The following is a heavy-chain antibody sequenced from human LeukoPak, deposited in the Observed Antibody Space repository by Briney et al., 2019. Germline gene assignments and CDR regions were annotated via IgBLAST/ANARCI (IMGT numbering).Heavy chain of an antibody. Sequence: ASVKVSCKASGYTFTDYYMHWVRQAPGQGLEWMGWINPNSGGTNYAQKFQGRVTMTRDTSISTAYMELSRLRSDDTAVYYCARVGWIGGYDLAAGYWGQGTLVTVSS. D-gene: IGHD5-12*01. V-gene: IGHV1-2*02. CDR1: GYTFTDYY. CDR2: INPNSGGT. CDR3: ARVGWIGGYDLAAGY. J-gene: IGHJ4*02.